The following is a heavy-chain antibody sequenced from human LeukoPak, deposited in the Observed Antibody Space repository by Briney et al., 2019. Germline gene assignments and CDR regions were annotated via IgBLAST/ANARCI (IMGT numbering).Heavy chain of an antibody. CDR3: AKDGSHGSGSSH. V-gene: IGHV3-23*01. Sequence: GGSLRLSCAASGFTFSSYAMSWVRQAPGKGLEWVSVISGSGGSTYSADYLKARFTISRDNSKNTLHLQMNSLRAEDMAVYYCAKDGSHGSGSSHWGQGTLVTVSS. D-gene: IGHD3-10*01. J-gene: IGHJ4*02. CDR1: GFTFSSYA. CDR2: ISGSGGST.